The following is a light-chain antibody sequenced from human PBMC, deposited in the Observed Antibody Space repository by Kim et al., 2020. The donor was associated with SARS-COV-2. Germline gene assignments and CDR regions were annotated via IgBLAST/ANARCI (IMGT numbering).Light chain of an antibody. J-gene: IGLJ2*01. CDR2: QDH. V-gene: IGLV3-1*01. CDR3: QAWDNSNML. Sequence: VYPGQTASLSCYGNKLGERYTSWYQQQPGQSPVLGIYQDHTRPSGISERFSGASSGSTATLPISGPLSMDEADYYCQAWDNSNMLFGGGTKLTVL. CDR1: KLGERY.